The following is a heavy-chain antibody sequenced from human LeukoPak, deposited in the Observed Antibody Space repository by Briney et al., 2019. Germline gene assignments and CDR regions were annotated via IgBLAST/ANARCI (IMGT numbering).Heavy chain of an antibody. CDR1: GGSFSSYG. Sequence: ASVKVSCKASGGSFSSYGIGWVRQAPGQGLEWMGEIIPIFGTANYAQKFQGRVTITADESTSTVYMELSSLRSEDTAVFYCARGYGSSLRLIGMVVWGQGTTVTVSS. D-gene: IGHD3-16*01. CDR3: ARGYGSSLRLIGMVV. J-gene: IGHJ6*02. V-gene: IGHV1-69*13. CDR2: IIPIFGTA.